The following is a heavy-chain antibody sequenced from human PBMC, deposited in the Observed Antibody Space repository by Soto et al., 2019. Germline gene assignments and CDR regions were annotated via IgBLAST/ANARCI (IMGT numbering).Heavy chain of an antibody. J-gene: IGHJ6*02. V-gene: IGHV4-31*03. Sequence: KTSETLSLTCTVSGGSISSGGYYWSWIRQHPGKGLEWIGYIYYSGSTYYNPSLKSRVTISVDTSKNQFSLKLSSVTAADTAVYYCARGRYCSGGSCYYYYGMDVWGQGTTVTVSS. CDR2: IYYSGST. D-gene: IGHD2-15*01. CDR3: ARGRYCSGGSCYYYYGMDV. CDR1: GGSISSGGYY.